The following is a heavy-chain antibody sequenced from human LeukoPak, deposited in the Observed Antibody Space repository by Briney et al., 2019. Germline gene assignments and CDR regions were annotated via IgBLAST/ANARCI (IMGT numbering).Heavy chain of an antibody. V-gene: IGHV3-30*18. CDR1: GFTFSSYG. Sequence: GGSLRLSCAASGFTFSSYGMNWARQAPGKGLEWVALMSYGGDTEYYADSVKGRFTISRDNSKNTLYLEMNSLRPEDTAVYYCAKVRWFGELSTPDAFDMWGQGTLVTVSS. D-gene: IGHD3-10*01. CDR3: AKVRWFGELSTPDAFDM. J-gene: IGHJ3*02. CDR2: MSYGGDTE.